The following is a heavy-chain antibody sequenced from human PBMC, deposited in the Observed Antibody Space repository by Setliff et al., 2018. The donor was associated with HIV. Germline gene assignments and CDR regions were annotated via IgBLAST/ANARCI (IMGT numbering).Heavy chain of an antibody. Sequence: PGGSLRLSCAASGFTFSSYWMHWVRQAPGKGLVWVSRINSDGSSTSYADSVKGRFTISRDNAKNTLYLQMNSLRAEDTAVYYCAREAVGSGGMDVWGQGTTVTVSS. V-gene: IGHV3-74*01. CDR3: AREAVGSGGMDV. D-gene: IGHD3-10*01. CDR1: GFTFSSYW. J-gene: IGHJ6*02. CDR2: INSDGSST.